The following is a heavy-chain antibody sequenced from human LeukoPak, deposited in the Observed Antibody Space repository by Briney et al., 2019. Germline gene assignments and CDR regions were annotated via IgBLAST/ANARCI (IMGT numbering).Heavy chain of an antibody. D-gene: IGHD6-6*01. CDR2: TYYRSKWYN. CDR1: GDSVSRNRAA. J-gene: IGHJ4*02. Sequence: SQTLSLTCVISGDSVSRNRAAWNWIRQSPSRGLEWLGRTYYRSKWYNDYAVSVKSRITINPDTSKNQFSLQLKSVTPEDTAVYYCARISSSSGLFDYWGQGTLVTVSS. V-gene: IGHV6-1*01. CDR3: ARISSSSGLFDY.